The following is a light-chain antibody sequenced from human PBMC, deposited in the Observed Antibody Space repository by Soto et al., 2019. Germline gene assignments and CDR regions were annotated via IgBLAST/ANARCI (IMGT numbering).Light chain of an antibody. J-gene: IGKJ1*01. CDR3: QQYNSYSPWT. CDR1: QSISSW. V-gene: IGKV1-5*03. CDR2: KAS. Sequence: DIHMTQSPSTLSASVGDRITITCRASQSISSWLAWYQQKPGKAPKLLIYKASSLESGVPSRLSGSGSGTEFTLTISSLQPDDFATYYCQQYNSYSPWTFGQGTKV.